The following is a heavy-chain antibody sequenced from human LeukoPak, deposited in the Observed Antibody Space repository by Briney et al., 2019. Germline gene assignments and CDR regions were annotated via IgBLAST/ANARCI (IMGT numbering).Heavy chain of an antibody. D-gene: IGHD3-16*02. CDR3: ARADYVWGSYRKNAFDI. Sequence: KPSETLSLTCAAYGGSFSGYYWSWIRQPPGKGLEWIGEINHSGSTNYNPSLKSRVTISVDTSKNQFSLKLSSVTAADTAVYYCARADYVWGSYRKNAFDIWGQGTMVTVSS. CDR1: GGSFSGYY. CDR2: INHSGST. J-gene: IGHJ3*02. V-gene: IGHV4-34*01.